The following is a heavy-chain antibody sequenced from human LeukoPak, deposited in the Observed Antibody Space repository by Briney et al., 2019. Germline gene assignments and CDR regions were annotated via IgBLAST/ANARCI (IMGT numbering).Heavy chain of an antibody. V-gene: IGHV3-74*01. Sequence: PGGSLRLSCAASGFTFSSYWMHWVRQAPGKGLVWVSRINSDGSSTSYADSVKGRFTISRDNAKNTLYLQMNGLRAEDTAVYYCARVSVATYYYYGMDVWGQGTTVTVSS. CDR2: INSDGSST. D-gene: IGHD2-15*01. CDR3: ARVSVATYYYYGMDV. J-gene: IGHJ6*02. CDR1: GFTFSSYW.